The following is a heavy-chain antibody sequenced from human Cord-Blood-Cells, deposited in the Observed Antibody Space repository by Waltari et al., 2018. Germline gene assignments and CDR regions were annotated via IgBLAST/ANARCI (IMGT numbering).Heavy chain of an antibody. CDR1: GYTLTGYY. CDR3: ARDLDYYDSSGYVDY. V-gene: IGHV1-2*06. Sequence: QVQLVQSGAEVKKPGASVKVSCKASGYTLTGYYMPWVRQAPGQGLEWMGRINPNSGGTNYAQKFQGRVTMTRDTSISTAYMELSRLRSDDTAVYYCARDLDYYDSSGYVDYWGQGTLVTVSS. CDR2: INPNSGGT. J-gene: IGHJ4*02. D-gene: IGHD3-22*01.